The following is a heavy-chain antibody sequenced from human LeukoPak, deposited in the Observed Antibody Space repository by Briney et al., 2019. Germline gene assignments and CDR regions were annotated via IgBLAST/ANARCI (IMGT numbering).Heavy chain of an antibody. D-gene: IGHD2-21*02. J-gene: IGHJ5*02. CDR2: INHSGST. Sequence: SETLSLTCAVYGGSFSGYYWSWIRQPPGKGLEWIGEINHSGSTNYNPSLKSRVTISVDTSKNQFSLKLSSVTAADTAVYYCAREWGGEHIVVVTAINWFDPWGQGTLVTVSS. CDR3: AREWGGEHIVVVTAINWFDP. V-gene: IGHV4-34*01. CDR1: GGSFSGYY.